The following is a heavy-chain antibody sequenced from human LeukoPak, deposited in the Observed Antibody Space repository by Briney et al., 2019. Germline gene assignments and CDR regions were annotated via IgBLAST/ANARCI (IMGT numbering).Heavy chain of an antibody. D-gene: IGHD3-22*01. CDR2: MKPNSGNT. CDR1: GYTFTNYD. Sequence: ASVKVSCKASGYTFTNYDINWVRQATGQGLEWMGYMKPNSGNTNYAQKLQGRVTMTTDTSTSTAYMELRSLRSDDTAVYYCARDDSSPFDYWGQGTLVTVSS. V-gene: IGHV1-18*01. J-gene: IGHJ4*02. CDR3: ARDDSSPFDY.